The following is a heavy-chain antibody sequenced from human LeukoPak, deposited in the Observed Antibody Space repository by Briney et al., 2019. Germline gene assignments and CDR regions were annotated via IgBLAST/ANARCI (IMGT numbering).Heavy chain of an antibody. V-gene: IGHV4-4*02. CDR1: GASFSNNNW. D-gene: IGHD2-15*01. CDR3: ARELPLGYCSGGTCSPSY. J-gene: IGHJ4*02. CDR2: VYHSGAT. Sequence: KASETLCLSCAASGASFSNNNWWTWLRQPPGRGLEGTVEVYHSGATIYSPSVRGRVTISLDKSKNEFSLTMTSVTAADTAVYYCARELPLGYCSGGTCSPSYWGQGTLVTVSS.